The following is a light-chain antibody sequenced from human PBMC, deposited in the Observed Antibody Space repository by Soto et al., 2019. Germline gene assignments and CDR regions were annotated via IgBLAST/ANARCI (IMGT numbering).Light chain of an antibody. CDR1: QSVLYSSNNKNY. V-gene: IGKV4-1*01. J-gene: IGKJ3*01. Sequence: DIVMTQSPDSLAVSLGERANINCKSSQSVLYSSNNKNYLAWYQQKPGQPPKLLFYWASTRESGVPDRFSGSGSGTDFTLTISSLQAGDVAVYYCQQYYTTPFTFGPGTKVDIK. CDR3: QQYYTTPFT. CDR2: WAS.